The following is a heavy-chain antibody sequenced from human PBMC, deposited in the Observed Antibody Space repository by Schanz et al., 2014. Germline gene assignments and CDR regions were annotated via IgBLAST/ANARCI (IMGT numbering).Heavy chain of an antibody. D-gene: IGHD2-8*01. CDR3: VRDRGFCANDICWLRYYMDV. Sequence: EGQLVESGGGLVQPGGSLRLSCVVSGFNFRNYWMSWVRQAPGKGLEWVASIKQEGDEKNYVDSVMGRFTISRDNAKNSLFLQMNSLRADDTAVYYCVRDRGFCANDICWLRYYMDVWGNGTTVTVSS. CDR1: GFNFRNYW. CDR2: IKQEGDEK. J-gene: IGHJ6*03. V-gene: IGHV3-7*01.